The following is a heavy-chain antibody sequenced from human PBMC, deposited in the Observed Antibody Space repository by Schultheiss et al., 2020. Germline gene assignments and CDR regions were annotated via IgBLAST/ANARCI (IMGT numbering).Heavy chain of an antibody. J-gene: IGHJ4*02. Sequence: ASVKVSCKASGYTFTSYAMHWVRQAPGQRLEWMGWINAGNGNTKYSQKFQGRVTITRDTSASTAYMELSSLRSEDTAVYYCARSRVGVVTPFNYWGQGTLVTVSS. CDR2: INAGNGNT. CDR3: ARSRVGVVTPFNY. D-gene: IGHD2-21*02. V-gene: IGHV1-3*01. CDR1: GYTFTSYA.